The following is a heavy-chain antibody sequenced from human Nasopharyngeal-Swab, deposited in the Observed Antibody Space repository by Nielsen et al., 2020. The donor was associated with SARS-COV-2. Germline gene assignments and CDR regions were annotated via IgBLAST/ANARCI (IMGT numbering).Heavy chain of an antibody. D-gene: IGHD3-3*01. V-gene: IGHV4-34*01. CDR1: GGSFRDYF. CDR2: IDHSGRT. CDR3: ARGFSTATTFVDV. J-gene: IGHJ6*04. Sequence: SDTLSLTCAVYGGSFRDYFWTWIRQPPGKGLEWIAEIDHSGRTNYNPSLKSRFTVSVDTSKNQFSLKVSSVTAADTAIYYCARGFSTATTFVDVWGKGAMVTVSS.